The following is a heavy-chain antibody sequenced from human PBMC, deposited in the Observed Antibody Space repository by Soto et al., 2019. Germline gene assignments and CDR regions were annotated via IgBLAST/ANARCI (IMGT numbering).Heavy chain of an antibody. D-gene: IGHD6-19*01. V-gene: IGHV4-59*08. CDR2: IYYSGST. CDR3: ARHSIAVAVDY. J-gene: IGHJ4*02. Sequence: SETLSLTCTVSGGAISSYYWSWIRQPPGKGLEWIGYIYYSGSTNYNPSLKSRVTISVDTSKNQFSLKLSSVTAADTAVYYCARHSIAVAVDYWGQGTLVTVS. CDR1: GGAISSYY.